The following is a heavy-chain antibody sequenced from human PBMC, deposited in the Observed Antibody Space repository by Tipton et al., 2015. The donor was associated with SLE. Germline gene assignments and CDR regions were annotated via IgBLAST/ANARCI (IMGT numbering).Heavy chain of an antibody. CDR2: IYYSGST. J-gene: IGHJ5*02. Sequence: TLSLTCTVSGGSISSSSYYWGWIRQPPGKGLEWIGSIYYSGSTNYNPSLKSRVTISVDTSKNQFSLKLSSVTAADTAVYYCARAQRLVRWFDPWGQGTLVTVSS. CDR3: ARAQRLVRWFDP. V-gene: IGHV4-39*07. CDR1: GGSISSSSYY. D-gene: IGHD6-13*01.